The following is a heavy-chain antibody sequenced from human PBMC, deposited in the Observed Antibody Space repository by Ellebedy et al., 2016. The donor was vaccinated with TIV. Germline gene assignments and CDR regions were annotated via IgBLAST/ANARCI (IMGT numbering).Heavy chain of an antibody. J-gene: IGHJ4*02. Sequence: GGSLRLXXAASGFTFSSYAMSWVRQAPGKGLEWVSAISGSGGSTYYADSVKGRFTISRDNSKNTLYLQMNSLRAEDTAVYYCARSDSSGYYALGYWGQGTLVTVSS. V-gene: IGHV3-23*01. CDR1: GFTFSSYA. CDR2: ISGSGGST. D-gene: IGHD3-22*01. CDR3: ARSDSSGYYALGY.